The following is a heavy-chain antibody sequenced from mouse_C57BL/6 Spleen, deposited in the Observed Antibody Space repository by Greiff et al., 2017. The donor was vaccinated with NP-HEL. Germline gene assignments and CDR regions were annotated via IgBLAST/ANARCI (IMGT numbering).Heavy chain of an antibody. CDR3: ARDAGAHYGAYPGCAD. CDR1: GYTFTEYT. CDR2: FYPGSGGI. V-gene: IGHV1-62-2*01. D-gene: IGHD1-1*01. Sequence: VQVVESGAELVKPGASVKLSCKASGYTFTEYTIHWVKQRSGQGLEWIGWFYPGSGGIEYNEKFKDKATLTADKSSSTDYMELRRLTSEDSAVYLCARDAGAHYGAYPGCADWGQGTLVTVSA. J-gene: IGHJ3*01.